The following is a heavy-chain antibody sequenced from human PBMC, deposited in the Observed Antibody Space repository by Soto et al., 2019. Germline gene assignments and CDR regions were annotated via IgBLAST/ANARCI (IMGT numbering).Heavy chain of an antibody. Sequence: EVQLVESGGGLVQPGGSLRLSCAASGFTFSSYSMNWVRQAPGKGLEWISYITSSSSSIYYADSVKGRFTISRDNAKNSLYLQMNSLRAEDTGVYYCARGDYEFAYWGQGTLVTVSS. J-gene: IGHJ4*02. D-gene: IGHD4-17*01. V-gene: IGHV3-48*01. CDR1: GFTFSSYS. CDR2: ITSSSSSI. CDR3: ARGDYEFAY.